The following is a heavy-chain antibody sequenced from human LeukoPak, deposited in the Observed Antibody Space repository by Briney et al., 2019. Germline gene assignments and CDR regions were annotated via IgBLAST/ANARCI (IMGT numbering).Heavy chain of an antibody. CDR3: ARDNIQWFGELLLVHYYMDV. CDR1: GFTFSSYW. V-gene: IGHV3-7*01. Sequence: GGSLRLSCAASGFTFSSYWMSWVCQAPGKGLEWVANIKQDGSEKYYVDSVKGRFTISRDNAKNSLYLQMNSLRAEDTAVYYCARDNIQWFGELLLVHYYMDVWGKGTTVTISS. J-gene: IGHJ6*03. D-gene: IGHD3-10*01. CDR2: IKQDGSEK.